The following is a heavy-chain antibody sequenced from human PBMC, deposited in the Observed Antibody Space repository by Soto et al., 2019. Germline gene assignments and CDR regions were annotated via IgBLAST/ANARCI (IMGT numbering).Heavy chain of an antibody. CDR1: GYTLTSYA. V-gene: IGHV1-3*01. CDR3: ARDTFLCPTCFDY. J-gene: IGHJ4*02. CDR2: INAGNGNT. Sequence: ASVKVSCKASGYTLTSYAMHWVRQAPGQRLEWMGWINAGNGNTKFSQKFQARVTITRDTSASTAYMELSSLRSEDTALYYCARDTFLCPTCFDYWGQGTLVTVSS. D-gene: IGHD2-2*01.